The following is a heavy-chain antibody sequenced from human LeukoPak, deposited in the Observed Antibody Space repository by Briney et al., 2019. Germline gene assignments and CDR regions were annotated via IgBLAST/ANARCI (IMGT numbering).Heavy chain of an antibody. J-gene: IGHJ1*01. CDR2: INHSGST. CDR1: GGSFSGYY. CDR3: AADCSSTSCSEYFQH. V-gene: IGHV4-34*01. D-gene: IGHD2-2*01. Sequence: SETLSLTCAVYGGSFSGYYWSWIRQPPGKGLEWIGEINHSGSTNYNPSLKSRVTISVDTSKNQFSLKLSSVTAADTAVYYCAADCSSTSCSEYFQHWGQGTLVTVSS.